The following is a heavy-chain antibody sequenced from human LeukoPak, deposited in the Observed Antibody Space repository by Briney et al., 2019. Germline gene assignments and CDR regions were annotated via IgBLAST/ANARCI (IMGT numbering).Heavy chain of an antibody. CDR2: ISWNSGSI. V-gene: IGHV3-9*01. J-gene: IGHJ2*01. CDR1: GFSFEDFA. Sequence: GRSLRLSCAASGFSFEDFAMHWVREAPGKGLEWVSSISWNSGSIGYADSVKGRFIIYRDNAKNSLYLQMNSLRAEDTAFYYCAKDFYYARWYFDLWGRGTLVTVSS. CDR3: AKDFYYARWYFDL. D-gene: IGHD3-10*01.